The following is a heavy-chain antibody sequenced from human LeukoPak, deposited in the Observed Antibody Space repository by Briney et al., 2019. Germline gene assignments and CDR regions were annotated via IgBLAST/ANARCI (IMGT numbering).Heavy chain of an antibody. D-gene: IGHD3-9*01. CDR3: ARVIRPTGYYSNPKSGAFDF. J-gene: IGHJ4*02. V-gene: IGHV4-39*01. Sequence: PSETLSLTCAVSGASITSSHHYWGWIRQPPGKGLEWIGTIYSTGSTYYNPSLRTRLTISVDTSKNQFSLKLSSVTATDTAIYFCARVIRPTGYYSNPKSGAFDFWGQGTLVTVSS. CDR2: IYSTGST. CDR1: GASITSSHHY.